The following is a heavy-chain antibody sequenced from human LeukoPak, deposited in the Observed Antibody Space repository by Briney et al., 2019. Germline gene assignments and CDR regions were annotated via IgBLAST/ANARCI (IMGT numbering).Heavy chain of an antibody. Sequence: GGSLRLSCAASGFTFSSYDMTWVRQAPGRGLEWVSSIRPSGDNTYYGDSVKGRFTISRDNAKKSLYLQMNSLRAEDTAVYYCARDQSSVAGTTYNWFDPWGQGTLVTVSS. D-gene: IGHD6-19*01. CDR3: ARDQSSVAGTTYNWFDP. J-gene: IGHJ5*02. V-gene: IGHV3-21*01. CDR2: IRPSGDNT. CDR1: GFTFSSYD.